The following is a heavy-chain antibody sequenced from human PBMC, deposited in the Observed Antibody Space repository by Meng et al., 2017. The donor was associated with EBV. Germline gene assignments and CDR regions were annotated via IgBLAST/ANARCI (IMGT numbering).Heavy chain of an antibody. D-gene: IGHD1-26*01. CDR1: GFSSTSNG. CDR2: FNASNDNT. CDR3: AGAGFRGNYNSIAY. Sequence: GAEVSMPGASGNVTCKRSGFSSTSNGMHWVQQRPGKRLEWMGWFNASNDNTEYSQKFQGRVTITRDTSASTAYMELSNLIFEATAVYYCAGAGFRGNYNSIAYWGPGNLVIVAS. V-gene: IGHV1-3*01. J-gene: IGHJ4*02.